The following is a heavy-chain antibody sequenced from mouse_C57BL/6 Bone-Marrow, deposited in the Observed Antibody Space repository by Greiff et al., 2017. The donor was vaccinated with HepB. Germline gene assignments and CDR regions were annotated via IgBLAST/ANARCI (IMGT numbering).Heavy chain of an antibody. V-gene: IGHV1-81*01. D-gene: IGHD2-3*01. CDR2: IYPRSGNT. CDR1: GYTFTSYG. J-gene: IGHJ2*01. Sequence: QVQLKESGAELARPGASVKLSCKASGYTFTSYGISWVKQRTGQGLEWIGEIYPRSGNTYYNEKFKGKATLTADKSSSTAYMELRSLTSEDSAVYFCAKVDGYYVEYWGQGTTLTVSS. CDR3: AKVDGYYVEY.